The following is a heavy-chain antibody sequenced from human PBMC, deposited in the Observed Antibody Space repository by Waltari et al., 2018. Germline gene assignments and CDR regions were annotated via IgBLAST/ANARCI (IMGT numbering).Heavy chain of an antibody. J-gene: IGHJ3*02. D-gene: IGHD6-13*01. CDR3: ARRSRYSSSWYQDAFDI. V-gene: IGHV4-39*01. Sequence: QLQLQESGPGLVKPSETLSLTCTVSGGSISSSSYYWGWIRQPPGKGLEWIGSIYYSGGTYYNPSRKSRVTISVDTSKNQFSLKLSSVTAADTAVYYCARRSRYSSSWYQDAFDIWGQGTMVTVSS. CDR2: IYYSGGT. CDR1: GGSISSSSYY.